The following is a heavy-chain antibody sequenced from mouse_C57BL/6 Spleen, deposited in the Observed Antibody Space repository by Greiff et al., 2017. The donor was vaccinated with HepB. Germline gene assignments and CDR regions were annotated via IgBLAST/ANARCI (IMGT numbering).Heavy chain of an antibody. D-gene: IGHD1-1*01. Sequence: EVQLVESGGGLVQPKGSLKLSCAASGFTFNTYAMHWVRQAPGKGLEWVARISSKSSNYATYYADSVKDRFTISRDDSQSMLYLQMNSLKTEDTAMYYCVRGGGSSYGYFDVWGTGTTVTVSS. V-gene: IGHV10-3*01. CDR1: GFTFNTYA. J-gene: IGHJ1*03. CDR3: VRGGGSSYGYFDV. CDR2: ISSKSSNYAT.